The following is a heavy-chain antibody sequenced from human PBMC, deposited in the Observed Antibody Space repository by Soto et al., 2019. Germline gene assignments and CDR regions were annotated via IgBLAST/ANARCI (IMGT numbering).Heavy chain of an antibody. CDR3: ATYCSSTSCYERGPLDY. D-gene: IGHD2-2*01. Sequence: PSVKVSCKASGGTFSSYAISWVRQAPGQGLEWMGGIIPIFGTANYAQKFQGRVTITADESTSTAYMELSSLRSEDTAVYYCATYCSSTSCYERGPLDYWGQGTLVTVSS. V-gene: IGHV1-69*13. J-gene: IGHJ4*02. CDR1: GGTFSSYA. CDR2: IIPIFGTA.